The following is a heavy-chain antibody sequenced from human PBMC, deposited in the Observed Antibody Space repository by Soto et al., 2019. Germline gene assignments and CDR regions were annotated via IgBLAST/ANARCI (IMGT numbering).Heavy chain of an antibody. CDR2: TYYGSKWYN. J-gene: IGHJ5*02. CDR3: ARGSVRIAARPQNLFDP. Sequence: SQALSLTCAISGDSVSSNSAAWNWIRQSPSRGLEWLGRTYYGSKWYNDYAVSVKSRITITPDTSKNQVSLQLNSVTPEDTAVYYCARGSVRIAARPQNLFDPRGQGTLVTVSS. D-gene: IGHD6-6*01. V-gene: IGHV6-1*01. CDR1: GDSVSSNSAA.